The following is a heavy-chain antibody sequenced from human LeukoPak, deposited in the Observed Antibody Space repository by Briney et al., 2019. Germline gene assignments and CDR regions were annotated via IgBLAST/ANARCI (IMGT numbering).Heavy chain of an antibody. CDR3: ARDYFYCGGDCFVDY. Sequence: GSLRLSCAASGFTFSDYGVNWVRQAPGKGLEWVSSISGSGRSIFYADSVRGRFTISRDNAKNSLYLQMNSLIAEDTAVYYCARDYFYCGGDCFVDYWGQGTLVTVSS. V-gene: IGHV3-21*01. J-gene: IGHJ4*02. CDR2: ISGSGRSI. CDR1: GFTFSDYG. D-gene: IGHD2-21*02.